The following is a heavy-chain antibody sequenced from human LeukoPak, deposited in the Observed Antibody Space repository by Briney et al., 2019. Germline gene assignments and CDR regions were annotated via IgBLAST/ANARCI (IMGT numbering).Heavy chain of an antibody. CDR1: GFTFISYA. J-gene: IGHJ4*02. CDR2: ISGSGGRT. V-gene: IGHV3-23*01. Sequence: GGSLRLSCAASGFTFISYAMSWVRQAPGKGLEWVSSISGSGGRTSYADSVQGRFTISRDNSKNTLYLQMSSLRAEDTAVYHCVNRGGLLLYFIYWGQGTLVTVSS. CDR3: VNRGGLLLYFIY. D-gene: IGHD3-22*01.